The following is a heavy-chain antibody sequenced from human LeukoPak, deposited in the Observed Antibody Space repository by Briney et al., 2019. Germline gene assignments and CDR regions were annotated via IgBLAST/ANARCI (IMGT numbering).Heavy chain of an antibody. Sequence: GASVKVSCKASGYNFNTFGISWVRQAPGQGLEWMGWISAYTGNTNYAPKFQGRVTITTDRSTSTAYMDLRSLRSDDTAVYYCTRVASTTCDCPDYLDYWGQGTLVTVSS. CDR1: GYNFNTFG. CDR2: ISAYTGNT. J-gene: IGHJ4*02. V-gene: IGHV1-18*01. D-gene: IGHD2-2*01. CDR3: TRVASTTCDCPDYLDY.